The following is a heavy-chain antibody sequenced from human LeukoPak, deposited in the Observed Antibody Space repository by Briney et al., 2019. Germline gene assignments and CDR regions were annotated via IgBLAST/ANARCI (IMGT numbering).Heavy chain of an antibody. CDR3: AKPGTTVTYWYFDL. CDR1: GFSFSNYA. V-gene: IGHV3-23*05. D-gene: IGHD4-17*01. CDR2: ISKSGSST. Sequence: QPGGSLRLSCAASGFSFSNYARSWVRQAPGKGLEWVPAISKSGSSTYCADPVKGRFTISRDNSKNTLYLQMNSLRAEDTAIYYCAKPGTTVTYWYFDLWGRGTLVTGSS. J-gene: IGHJ2*01.